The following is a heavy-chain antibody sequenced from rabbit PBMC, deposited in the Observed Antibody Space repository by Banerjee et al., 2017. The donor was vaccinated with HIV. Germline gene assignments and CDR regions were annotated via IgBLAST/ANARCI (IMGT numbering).Heavy chain of an antibody. Sequence: QEQLEESGGGLVKPEGSLTLTCKASGFSFSNKYVMCWVRQAPGKGLEWIACINTSSGSTWYASWVNGRFTISRSTSLNTVDLRMTSLTAADTASYFCARVSGSGWSSNLWGPGTLVTVS. CDR1: GFSFSNKYV. J-gene: IGHJ4*01. CDR2: INTSSGST. V-gene: IGHV1S43*01. D-gene: IGHD8-1*01. CDR3: ARVSGSGWSSNL.